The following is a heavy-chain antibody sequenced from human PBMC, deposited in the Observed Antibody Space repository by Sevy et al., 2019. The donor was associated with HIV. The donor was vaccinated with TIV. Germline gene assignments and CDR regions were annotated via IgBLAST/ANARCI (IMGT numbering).Heavy chain of an antibody. D-gene: IGHD2-15*01. J-gene: IGHJ4*02. CDR3: ARAVVYCSGGSCSYYFDY. Sequence: ASVKVPCKASGYTFTSYDINWVRQATGQGLEWMGWMNPNSGNTGYAQKFQGRVTITRNTSISTAYMELSSLRSEDTAVYYCARAVVYCSGGSCSYYFDYWGQGTLVTVSS. V-gene: IGHV1-8*03. CDR1: GYTFTSYD. CDR2: MNPNSGNT.